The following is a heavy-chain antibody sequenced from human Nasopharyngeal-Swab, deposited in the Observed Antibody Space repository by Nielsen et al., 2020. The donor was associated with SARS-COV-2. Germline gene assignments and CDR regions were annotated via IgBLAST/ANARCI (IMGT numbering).Heavy chain of an antibody. CDR3: ARGGEWIQLWLPNFDY. J-gene: IGHJ4*02. CDR1: GFTFSSYA. Sequence: CAALGFTFSSYAMHWFRQAPGKGLEGVAVLSYDGSNKYYAASVKGRFTITRDNSKNTLYLQMNSLRAEDTAVYYCARGGEWIQLWLPNFDYWGQGTLVTVSS. V-gene: IGHV3-30-3*01. CDR2: LSYDGSNK. D-gene: IGHD5-18*01.